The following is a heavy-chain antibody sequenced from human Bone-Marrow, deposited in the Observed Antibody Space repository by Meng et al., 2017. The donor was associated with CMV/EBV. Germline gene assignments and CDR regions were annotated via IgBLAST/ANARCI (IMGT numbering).Heavy chain of an antibody. CDR1: GFTSSSYW. CDR2: INSDGSST. D-gene: IGHD3-3*01. V-gene: IGHV3-74*01. CDR3: ARDRRWVFGVVIYPYGMDV. Sequence: GESLKISCAASGFTSSSYWMHWVRQAPGKGLVWVSRINSDGSSTSYADSVKGRFTISRDNAKNTLYLQMNSLRAEDTAVYYCARDRRWVFGVVIYPYGMDVWGQGTTVTVYS. J-gene: IGHJ6*01.